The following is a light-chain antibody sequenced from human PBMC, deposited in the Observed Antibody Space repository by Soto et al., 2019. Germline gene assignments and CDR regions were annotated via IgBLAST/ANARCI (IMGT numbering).Light chain of an antibody. CDR3: QQYDNLPLT. CDR1: QSITY. CDR2: AAS. V-gene: IGKV1-33*01. J-gene: IGKJ4*01. Sequence: DIQMTQSPSSLSASVGDRVTITCRASQSITYLNWYQQKPGKAPKLLIYAASSLQSGVPSRFSGSGSGTDFTFTISSLQPEDIATYYCQQYDNLPLTFGGGTKVDVK.